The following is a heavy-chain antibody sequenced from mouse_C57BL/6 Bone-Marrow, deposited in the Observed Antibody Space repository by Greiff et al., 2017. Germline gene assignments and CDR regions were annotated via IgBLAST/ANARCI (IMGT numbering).Heavy chain of an antibody. V-gene: IGHV1-81*01. J-gene: IGHJ3*01. D-gene: IGHD2-2*01. CDR3: ARGYDGEAWFAY. Sequence: QVQLKESGAELARPGASVKLSCKASGYTFTSYGISWVKQRTGQGLEWIGEIYPRSGNTYYNEKFKGKATLTADKSSSTAYMELRSLTSEDSAVYFGARGYDGEAWFAYWGQGTLVTVSA. CDR2: IYPRSGNT. CDR1: GYTFTSYG.